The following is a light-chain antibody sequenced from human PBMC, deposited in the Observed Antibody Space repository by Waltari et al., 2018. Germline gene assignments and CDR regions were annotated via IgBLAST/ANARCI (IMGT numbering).Light chain of an antibody. J-gene: IGKJ4*01. V-gene: IGKV1-33*01. Sequence: DIQMTQSPASLSASVGDRVTITCRASQDIAYYLNWYQMKPGEAPKLLISDASNLKTGVPSRFSGGGSGTDFTLTISSLQPEDFATYFCQHFDHRPPTFGGGTKLEIK. CDR2: DAS. CDR3: QHFDHRPPT. CDR1: QDIAYY.